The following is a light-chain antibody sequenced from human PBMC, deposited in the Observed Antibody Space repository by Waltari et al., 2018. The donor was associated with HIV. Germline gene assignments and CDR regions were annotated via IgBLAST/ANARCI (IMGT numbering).Light chain of an antibody. CDR1: SSTTGSNT. CDR3: VGWDSSLSAYV. J-gene: IGLJ1*01. Sequence: QSVLMQPPSPSGPPGHTVTLSFSGSSSTTGSNTVNWYQQLTGTTPKLLIYKNNVRPSGFPDRFAGSKSGTSASLAISGLRSEDEADYYCVGWDSSLSAYVFGAGTKVTVL. V-gene: IGLV1-47*01. CDR2: KNN.